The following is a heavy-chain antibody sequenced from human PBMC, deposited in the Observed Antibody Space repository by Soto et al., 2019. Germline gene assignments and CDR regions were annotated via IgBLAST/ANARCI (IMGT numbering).Heavy chain of an antibody. CDR1: GFSLSTSGVG. CDR2: IYWNDDK. V-gene: IGHV2-5*01. D-gene: IGHD2-2*01. CDR3: AHSGYQLLFEDWYFDL. J-gene: IGHJ2*01. Sequence: QITLKESGPTLVKPTQPLTLTCTFSGFSLSTSGVGVGWIRQPPEKTLEWLALIYWNDDKRYSPSLKSRLTITKDTSKNQVVLTMTNMDPGDTATYYCAHSGYQLLFEDWYFDLWGRGTLVTVAS.